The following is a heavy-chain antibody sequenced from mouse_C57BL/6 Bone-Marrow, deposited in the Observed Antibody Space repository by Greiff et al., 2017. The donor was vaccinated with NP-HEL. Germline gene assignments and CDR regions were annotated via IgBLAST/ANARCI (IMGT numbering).Heavy chain of an antibody. CDR1: GFTFSSYG. Sequence: EVMLVESGGDLVKPGGSLKLSCAASGFTFSSYGMSWVRQTPDKRLEWVATISSGGSYTYYPDSVKGRFTISRDNSKNTLYLQISSRKSEDTAMYYCARHGSTTVVATDYFDYWGQGTTLTVSS. V-gene: IGHV5-6*01. D-gene: IGHD1-1*01. J-gene: IGHJ2*01. CDR2: ISSGGSYT. CDR3: ARHGSTTVVATDYFDY.